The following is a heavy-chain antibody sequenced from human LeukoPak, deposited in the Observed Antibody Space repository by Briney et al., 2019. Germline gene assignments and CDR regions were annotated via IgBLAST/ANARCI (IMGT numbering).Heavy chain of an antibody. J-gene: IGHJ3*02. CDR3: AKGTSSGWYLIAFDI. CDR2: ISWNSGSI. D-gene: IGHD6-19*01. V-gene: IGHV3-9*01. Sequence: GGSLRLSCAASGFTFDDYAMRWVRQAPGKGLEWVSGISWNSGSIGYADSVKGRFTISRDNAKNSLYLQMNSLRAEDTALYYCAKGTSSGWYLIAFDIWGQGTMVTVSS. CDR1: GFTFDDYA.